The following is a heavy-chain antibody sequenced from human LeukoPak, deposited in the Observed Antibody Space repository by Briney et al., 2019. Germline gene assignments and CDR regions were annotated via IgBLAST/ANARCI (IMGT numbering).Heavy chain of an antibody. D-gene: IGHD3-9*01. CDR3: ARDWSLTIRHYYGMDV. V-gene: IGHV3-21*01. CDR2: ISSSSSYI. J-gene: IGHJ6*02. Sequence: GGSLRLSCAASGFTFSSYSMNWVRQAPGKGLEWVSSISSSSSYIYYADSVKGRFTISRDNAKNSLYLQMNSLRAEDTAVYYCARDWSLTIRHYYGMDVWGQGTTVTVSS. CDR1: GFTFSSYS.